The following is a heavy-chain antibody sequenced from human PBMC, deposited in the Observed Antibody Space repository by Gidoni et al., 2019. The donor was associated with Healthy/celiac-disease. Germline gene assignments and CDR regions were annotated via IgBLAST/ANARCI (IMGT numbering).Heavy chain of an antibody. CDR1: GASISSSSYY. D-gene: IGHD3-10*01. CDR2: IYYSGST. J-gene: IGHJ3*02. Sequence: QLQLQESGPGLVKPSETLSLTCTVSGASISSSSYYWGWIPQPPGKGLEWIGSIYYSGSTYYNPSRKSRVTISVDTAKNQFSLKLSSVTAADTAVYYCARPPHSTYYYGSGSYYNEDAFDIWGQGTMVTVSS. CDR3: ARPPHSTYYYGSGSYYNEDAFDI. V-gene: IGHV4-39*01.